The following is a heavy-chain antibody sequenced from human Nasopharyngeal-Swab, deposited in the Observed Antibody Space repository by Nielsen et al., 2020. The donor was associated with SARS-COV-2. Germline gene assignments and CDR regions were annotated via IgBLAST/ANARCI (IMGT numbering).Heavy chain of an antibody. J-gene: IGHJ6*02. CDR1: GGSISSGGYY. Sequence: SETLSLTCPVSGGSISSGGYYWSWIRQHPGKGLEWIGYIYYSGSTYYNPSLKSRVTISVDTSKNQFSLRLSSVTAADTAVYYCARDYGGSHSLYYHYGMDVWGQGTTVTVSS. D-gene: IGHD4-23*01. V-gene: IGHV4-31*03. CDR2: IYYSGST. CDR3: ARDYGGSHSLYYHYGMDV.